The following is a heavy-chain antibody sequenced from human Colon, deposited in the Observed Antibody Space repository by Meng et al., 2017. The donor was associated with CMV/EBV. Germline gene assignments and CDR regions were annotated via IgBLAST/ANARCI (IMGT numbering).Heavy chain of an antibody. CDR2: TYYRSKWFT. J-gene: IGHJ6*02. CDR1: DSVSSYSVA. D-gene: IGHD1-26*01. CDR3: ARDLRWESPGMDV. Sequence: DSVSSYSVAWKWIRQSPSRGLEWLGKTYYRSKWFTEYALSVKGRISINSDTTRNQFSLQLNSVTPEDTAVYYCARDLRWESPGMDVWGQGTTVTVSS. V-gene: IGHV6-1*01.